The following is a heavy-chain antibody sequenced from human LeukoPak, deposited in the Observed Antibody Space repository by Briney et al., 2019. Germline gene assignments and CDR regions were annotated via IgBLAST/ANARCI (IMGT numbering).Heavy chain of an antibody. CDR1: GFTFSTYG. CDR2: IPASGGNT. V-gene: IGHV3-23*01. J-gene: IGHJ4*02. Sequence: PGGSLRLSCAASGFTFSTYGMRWVRQAPGKGLEWVSTIPASGGNTYYADSVKGRFTISRDNSKNTLYPQMNSLTAEDTAIYYCVRYLSGWYYFDYWGQGTLVTVSS. D-gene: IGHD6-19*01. CDR3: VRYLSGWYYFDY.